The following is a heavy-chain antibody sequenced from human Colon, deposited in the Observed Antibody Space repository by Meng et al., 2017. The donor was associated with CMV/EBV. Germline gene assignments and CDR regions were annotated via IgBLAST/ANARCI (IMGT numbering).Heavy chain of an antibody. D-gene: IGHD3-3*01. V-gene: IGHV3-11*01. CDR3: ARDQLRFLEWLWPPYNWFDP. Sequence: FSDCHMIWIRQAPGKGLEWVSYISSSGSTIYYEDSVKGRFTISRDNAKNSLYLQMNSLRAEDTAVYYCARDQLRFLEWLWPPYNWFDPWGQGTLVTVSS. J-gene: IGHJ5*02. CDR2: ISSSGSTI. CDR1: FSDCH.